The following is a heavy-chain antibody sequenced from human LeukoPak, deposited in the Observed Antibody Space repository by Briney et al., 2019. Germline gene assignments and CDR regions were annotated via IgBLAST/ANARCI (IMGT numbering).Heavy chain of an antibody. Sequence: GGSLRLSCAASGFSVSLNSMKWVRQAPGKGLEWVSMLYTGSPTYYHHAVKGRFTISRDSSKNILFLHMDRLRAEDTAVYCSRVGEHFLCSLDPWGRGALVTV. J-gene: IGHJ2*01. CDR2: LYTGSPT. D-gene: IGHD3-3*02. CDR1: GFSVSLNS. V-gene: IGHV3-53*01. CDR3: RVGEHFLCSLDP.